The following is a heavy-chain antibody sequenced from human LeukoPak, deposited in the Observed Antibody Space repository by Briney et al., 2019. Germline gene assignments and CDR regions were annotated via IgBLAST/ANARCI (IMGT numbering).Heavy chain of an antibody. CDR2: IWYDGSNK. CDR3: ARGSVVVPAAILERSGYYFDY. V-gene: IGHV3-33*01. Sequence: GGSLRLSCAASGFTFSSYGMHWVRQAPGKGLEWVAVIWYDGSNKYYADSVKGRFTISRDNSKNTLYLQMNSLRAEDTAVYYCARGSVVVPAAILERSGYYFDYRGQGTLVTVSS. D-gene: IGHD2-2*01. CDR1: GFTFSSYG. J-gene: IGHJ4*02.